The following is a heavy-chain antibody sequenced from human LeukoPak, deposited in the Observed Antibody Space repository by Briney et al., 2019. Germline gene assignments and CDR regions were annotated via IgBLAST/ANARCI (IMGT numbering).Heavy chain of an antibody. J-gene: IGHJ5*02. CDR3: ARDEAYCGGDCYPLGFDP. Sequence: ASLKVSCKASGYTFTSYGISWVRQAPGQGLEWMGWISAYNGNTNYAQKLQGRVTMTTDTSTSTAYMELRSLRSDDTAAYYCARDEAYCGGDCYPLGFDPWGQGTLSPSPQ. CDR1: GYTFTSYG. D-gene: IGHD2-21*02. CDR2: ISAYNGNT. V-gene: IGHV1-18*01.